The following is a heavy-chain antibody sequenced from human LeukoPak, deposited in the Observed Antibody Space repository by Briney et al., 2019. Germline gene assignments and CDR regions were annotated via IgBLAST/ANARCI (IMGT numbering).Heavy chain of an antibody. CDR1: GGTFSSYA. CDR3: ARDSSGRRYYYYYGMDV. V-gene: IGHV1-69*04. Sequence: GSSVKVSCKASGGTFSSYAISWVRQAPGQGLEWMGRIIPILGIANYAQKLQGRVTMTTDTSTSTAYMELRSLRSDDTAVYYCARDSSGRRYYYYYGMDVWGQGTTVTVSS. J-gene: IGHJ6*02. CDR2: IIPILGIA. D-gene: IGHD6-19*01.